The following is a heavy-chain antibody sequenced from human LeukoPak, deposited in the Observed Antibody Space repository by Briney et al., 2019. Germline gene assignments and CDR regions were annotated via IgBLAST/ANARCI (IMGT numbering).Heavy chain of an antibody. CDR1: GFTFSNAW. D-gene: IGHD2-2*02. J-gene: IGHJ4*02. CDR2: IKSKTDGGTT. CDR3: TTEGYQLLYEPGLHY. Sequence: GGSLRLSCAASGFTFSNAWMSWVRQAPGKGLEWVGRIKSKTDGGTTDYAAPVKGRFTISRDDSKNTLYLQMNSLKTEDTAVYYCTTEGYQLLYEPGLHYWGQGTLVTVSS. V-gene: IGHV3-15*01.